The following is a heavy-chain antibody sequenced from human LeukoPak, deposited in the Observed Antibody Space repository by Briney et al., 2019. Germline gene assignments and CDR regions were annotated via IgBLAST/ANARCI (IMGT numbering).Heavy chain of an antibody. Sequence: GGSLRLSCAASGFTVSSNYVSWVRQAPGKGLEWVSVIYSGGSTYYADSVKGRFTISRDNSKNTLYLQMNSLRAEDTAVYYCARGIAARSWFDPWGQGTLVTVSS. CDR1: GFTVSSNY. J-gene: IGHJ5*02. CDR3: ARGIAARSWFDP. V-gene: IGHV3-66*01. CDR2: IYSGGST. D-gene: IGHD6-6*01.